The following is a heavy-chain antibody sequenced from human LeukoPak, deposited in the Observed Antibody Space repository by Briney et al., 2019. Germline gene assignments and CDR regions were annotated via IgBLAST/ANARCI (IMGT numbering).Heavy chain of an antibody. D-gene: IGHD3-3*01. CDR1: VHSPSSRTYY. V-gene: IGHV4-61*02. CDR2: IYTSRTT. J-gene: IGHJ5*02. CDR3: ARGYYEFWSGWGDWFDP. Sequence: SQTLSHTRPVHVHSPSSRTYYRSRIRQPAGKGLERLARIYTSRTTNHNPSLRSRVTISLATSKNQFSLKLSSATAADTAVYYCARGYYEFWSGWGDWFDPWGQATLVTVSS.